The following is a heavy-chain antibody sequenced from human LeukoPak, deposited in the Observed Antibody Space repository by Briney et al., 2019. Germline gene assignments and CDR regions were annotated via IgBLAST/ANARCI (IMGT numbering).Heavy chain of an antibody. J-gene: IGHJ4*02. D-gene: IGHD2-15*01. CDR1: GFTFSSSA. Sequence: GGSLRLSCAASGFTFSSSAMSWVRQAPGKGLEWLGHMSDDGSEKHYVDSVRGRFTISRDPSKNTLYLEMTSLRTEDTAVYYCAREADSGYYRTVDYWGQGTMVTVS. CDR3: AREADSGYYRTVDY. CDR2: MSDDGSEK. V-gene: IGHV3-30-3*01.